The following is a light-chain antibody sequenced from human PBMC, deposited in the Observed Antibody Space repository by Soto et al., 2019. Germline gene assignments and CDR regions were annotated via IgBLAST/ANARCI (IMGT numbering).Light chain of an antibody. CDR3: QQRTNWLT. V-gene: IGKV3-11*01. J-gene: IGKJ3*01. CDR1: QNVSTY. Sequence: EIVLTQSPATLSLSPGERVTLSCRASQNVSTYLAWYQQKPGQAPRLLIYDASDTATGIPARFSGSGSGTDFTLTISSPEPEDSAVYYCQQRTNWLTFGPGTKVDIK. CDR2: DAS.